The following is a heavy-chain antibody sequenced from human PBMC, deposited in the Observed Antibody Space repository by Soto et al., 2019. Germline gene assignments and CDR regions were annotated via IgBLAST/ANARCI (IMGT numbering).Heavy chain of an antibody. CDR1: GGSISSYY. V-gene: IGHV4-59*01. D-gene: IGHD3-22*01. Sequence: QVQLQESGPGLVKPSETLSLTCTVSGGSISSYYWSWIRQPPGKGLEWIGYIYYSGSTNYNPSLKSRVTISVAPSKSQFSLTLSSVTAADTAVYYSARVARTDASSGYYYHYYYYGMDVWGQGTTVTVSS. J-gene: IGHJ6*02. CDR3: ARVARTDASSGYYYHYYYYGMDV. CDR2: IYYSGST.